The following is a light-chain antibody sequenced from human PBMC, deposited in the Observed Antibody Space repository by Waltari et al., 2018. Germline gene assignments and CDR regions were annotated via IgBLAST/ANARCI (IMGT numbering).Light chain of an antibody. CDR1: SNDIGSYNP. CDR2: EVN. V-gene: IGLV2-23*02. J-gene: IGLJ3*02. CDR3: CSYRGGHSWV. Sequence: QSALTLPASVSGSPGQSISSSCTGTSNDIGSYNPSSWYQHHPGKAPKLLIYEVNKRPSGVSGRFSGSKSGNTASLTISGLQAEDEGDYYCCSYRGGHSWVFGGGAKLTVL.